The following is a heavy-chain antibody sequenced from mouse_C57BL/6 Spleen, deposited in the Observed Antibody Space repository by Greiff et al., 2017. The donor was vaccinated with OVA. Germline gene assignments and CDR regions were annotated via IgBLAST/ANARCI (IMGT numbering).Heavy chain of an antibody. D-gene: IGHD3-2*02. CDR3: ARGSSGAMDY. CDR1: GFTFSDYG. Sequence: EVQVVESGGGLVKPGGSLKLSCAASGFTFSDYGMHWVRQAPEQGLEWVAYISSGSSTIYYADTVKGRFTISRDNAKNTLCLQMTSLRSEDTAMYYCARGSSGAMDYWGQGTSVTVSS. J-gene: IGHJ4*01. V-gene: IGHV5-17*01. CDR2: ISSGSSTI.